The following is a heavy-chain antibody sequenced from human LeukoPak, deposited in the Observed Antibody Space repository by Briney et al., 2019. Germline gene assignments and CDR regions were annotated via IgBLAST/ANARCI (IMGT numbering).Heavy chain of an antibody. D-gene: IGHD1-26*01. CDR3: ARGGNYWPQWWFDP. Sequence: PSETLSLTCTVSGGSINNYYWSWIRQPPERGLEWIGYMYYNGSTSYNPSLKSRVTMSLDASKNQFSLELNSVTPADTAVYYCARGGNYWPQWWFDPWGRGTLVSVSS. CDR2: MYYNGST. V-gene: IGHV4-59*01. CDR1: GGSINNYY. J-gene: IGHJ5*02.